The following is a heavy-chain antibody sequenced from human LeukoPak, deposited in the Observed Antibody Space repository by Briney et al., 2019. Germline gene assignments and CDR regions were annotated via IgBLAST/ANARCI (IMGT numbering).Heavy chain of an antibody. J-gene: IGHJ4*02. Sequence: SETLSLTCTVSGASISSGSYYWGWIRQPPGKGLEWIGSIYYSGSTYYNPSLKSRVTISVDTSKNQLSLKLSSVTAADRAVYYCARGNYEYVWGGIDYWGQGTLVTVSS. CDR1: GASISSGSYY. CDR3: ARGNYEYVWGGIDY. V-gene: IGHV4-39*01. CDR2: IYYSGST. D-gene: IGHD3-16*01.